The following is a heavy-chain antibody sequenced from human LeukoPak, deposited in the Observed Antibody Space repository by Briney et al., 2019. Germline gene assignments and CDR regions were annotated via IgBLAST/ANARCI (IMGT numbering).Heavy chain of an antibody. CDR3: AELGITMIGGV. V-gene: IGHV3-30*18. J-gene: IGHJ6*04. CDR1: GFTFSNYA. D-gene: IGHD3-10*02. CDR2: ISSDGSNK. Sequence: PGGSLRLSCAASGFTFSNYAMHWVRQAPGKGLEWVAVISSDGSNKYYTDSVKGRFTISRDNAKNSLYLQMNSLRAEDTAVYYCAELGITMIGGVWGKGTTVTISS.